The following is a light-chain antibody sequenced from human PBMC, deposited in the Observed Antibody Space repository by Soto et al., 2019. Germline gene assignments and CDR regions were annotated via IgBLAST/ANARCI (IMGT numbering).Light chain of an antibody. CDR3: QHYNSYSEA. CDR1: QSISTTS. Sequence: EILLTLSPGTLSFSPGERATLSCRASQSISTTSLTWYQQRPGQPPRLLIYGASNRATDIADRFSGSGSGTEFTLTISSLQPDDFATYYCQHYNSYSEAFGQGTKVDIK. CDR2: GAS. J-gene: IGKJ1*01. V-gene: IGKV3-20*01.